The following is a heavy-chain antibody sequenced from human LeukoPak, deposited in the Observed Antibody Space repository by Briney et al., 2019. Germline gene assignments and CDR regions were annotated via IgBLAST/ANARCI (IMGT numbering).Heavy chain of an antibody. CDR3: AEGIAAAAGAFDI. Sequence: GGSLRLSCAASGFTVSSNYMSWVRQAPGKGLEWVSVIYSGGSTYYADSVKGRFTISRDNSKNTLYLQMNSLRAEDTAVYYCAEGIAAAAGAFDIWGQGTMVTVSS. CDR1: GFTVSSNY. CDR2: IYSGGST. J-gene: IGHJ3*02. D-gene: IGHD6-13*01. V-gene: IGHV3-53*01.